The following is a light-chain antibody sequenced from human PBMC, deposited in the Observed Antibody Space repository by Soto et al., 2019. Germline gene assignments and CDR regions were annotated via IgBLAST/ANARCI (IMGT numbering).Light chain of an antibody. CDR2: DVS. Sequence: QSALTQPASVSGSPGQSITISCTGTSSDVGGYNYVSWYQQHPGKAPRLLIYDVSNRPSGVPDRFSGSKPGNTASLTISGLQAEDEAEYYCSPYTSSSTHGVFGGGTKVTVL. CDR3: SPYTSSSTHGV. CDR1: SSDVGGYNY. J-gene: IGLJ2*01. V-gene: IGLV2-14*01.